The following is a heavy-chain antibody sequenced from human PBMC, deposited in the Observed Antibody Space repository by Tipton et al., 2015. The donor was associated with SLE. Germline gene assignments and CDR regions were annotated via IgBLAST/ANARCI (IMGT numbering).Heavy chain of an antibody. V-gene: IGHV4-31*03. Sequence: TLSLTCTVSGGSISSRGYYWSWIRQHPGKGLEWIGYIYYSGTTYYNPSLKSRLTISLDTSKNQFSLKVTSVTAADTAVYYCARRQLVAGYFEYWGQGTLVTVSS. CDR3: ARRQLVAGYFEY. J-gene: IGHJ4*02. D-gene: IGHD6-6*01. CDR1: GGSISSRGYY. CDR2: IYYSGTT.